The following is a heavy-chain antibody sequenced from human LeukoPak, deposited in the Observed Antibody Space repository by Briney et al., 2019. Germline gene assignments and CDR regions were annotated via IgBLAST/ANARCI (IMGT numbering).Heavy chain of an antibody. D-gene: IGHD6-19*01. V-gene: IGHV3-7*01. CDR3: ARQWLVYYFDY. Sequence: GGSLRLSCAASGVTFSSYWMSWVRQAPGKGLEWVANTNQDGSEEHYADSVKGRFTISRDNAKNSLYLQMNSLRAEDTAVYYCARQWLVYYFDYWGQGTLVTVSS. CDR2: TNQDGSEE. J-gene: IGHJ4*02. CDR1: GVTFSSYW.